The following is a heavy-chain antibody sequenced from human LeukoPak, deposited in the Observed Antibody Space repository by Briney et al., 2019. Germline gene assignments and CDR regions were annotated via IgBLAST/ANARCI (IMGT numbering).Heavy chain of an antibody. CDR1: GGSISSSNW. V-gene: IGHV4-4*02. J-gene: IGHJ5*02. CDR3: ASGAPYYDFWSGYNNWFDP. D-gene: IGHD3-3*01. CDR2: IYHSGST. Sequence: SGTLSLTCAVSGGSISSSNWWSWVRQPPGKGLEWIGDIYHSGSTNYNPSLKSRVTISVDKSKNQFSLKLSSVTAADTAVYYCASGAPYYDFWSGYNNWFDPWGQGTLVTVSS.